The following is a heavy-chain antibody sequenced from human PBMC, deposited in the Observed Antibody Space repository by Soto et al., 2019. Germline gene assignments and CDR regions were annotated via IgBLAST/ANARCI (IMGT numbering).Heavy chain of an antibody. J-gene: IGHJ4*02. CDR1: GFTFSSYG. D-gene: IGHD3-3*01. V-gene: IGHV3-33*01. CDR2: IWYDGSNK. Sequence: VQLVESGGGVVQPGRSLRLSCAASGFTFSSYGMHWVRQAPGKGLEWVAVIWYDGSNKYYADSVKGRFTISRDNSKNTLYLQMNSLRAEDTAVYYCARDFAGGGRFLEWSTYFDYWGQGTLVTVSS. CDR3: ARDFAGGGRFLEWSTYFDY.